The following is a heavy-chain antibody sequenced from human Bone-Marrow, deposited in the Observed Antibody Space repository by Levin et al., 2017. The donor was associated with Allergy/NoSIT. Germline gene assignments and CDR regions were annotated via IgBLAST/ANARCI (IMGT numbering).Heavy chain of an antibody. D-gene: IGHD2-2*02. Sequence: HAGGSLRLSCAASGFTFSSYGMHWVRQAPGKGLEWVAVIWYDGSNKYYADSVKGRFTISRDNSKNTLYLQMNSLRAEDTAVYYCARDQGNIVVVPAAIGVDYWGQGTLVTVSS. J-gene: IGHJ4*02. CDR3: ARDQGNIVVVPAAIGVDY. CDR1: GFTFSSYG. CDR2: IWYDGSNK. V-gene: IGHV3-33*01.